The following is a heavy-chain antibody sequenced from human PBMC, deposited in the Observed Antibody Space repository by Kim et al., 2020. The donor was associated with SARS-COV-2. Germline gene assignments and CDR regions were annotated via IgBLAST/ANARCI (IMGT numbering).Heavy chain of an antibody. V-gene: IGHV1-2*02. CDR1: GYTFTGYY. CDR3: ARSPRGSGSYYKNWFDP. CDR2: INPNSGGT. J-gene: IGHJ5*02. D-gene: IGHD3-10*01. Sequence: ASVKVSCKASGYTFTGYYMHWVRQAPGQGLEWMGWINPNSGGTNYAQKVQGRVTMTRDTSISTAYMELSRLRSDDTAVYYCARSPRGSGSYYKNWFDPWGQGTLVTVSS.